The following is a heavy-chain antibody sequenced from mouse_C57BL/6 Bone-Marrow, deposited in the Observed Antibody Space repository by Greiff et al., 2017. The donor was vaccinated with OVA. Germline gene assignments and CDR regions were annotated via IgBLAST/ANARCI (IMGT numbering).Heavy chain of an antibody. CDR2: IYPRDGST. J-gene: IGHJ3*01. CDR3: ARVLYYGSPWFAY. V-gene: IGHV1-85*01. CDR1: GYTFTSYD. D-gene: IGHD1-1*01. Sequence: VQRVESGPELVKPGASVKLSCKASGYTFTSYDINWVKQRPGQGLAWIGWIYPRDGSTKYNEKFKGKATLTVDTSSSTAYMELHSLTSEDSAVYFCARVLYYGSPWFAYWGQGTLVTVSA.